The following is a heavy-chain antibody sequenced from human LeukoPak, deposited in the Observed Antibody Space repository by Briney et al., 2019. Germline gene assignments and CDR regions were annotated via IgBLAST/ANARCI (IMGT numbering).Heavy chain of an antibody. CDR1: GNTLTELS. D-gene: IGHD6-25*01. V-gene: IGHV1-24*01. J-gene: IGHJ4*02. Sequence: GASVKVPCKVSGNTLTELSMHWVRQAPGKGLEWMGGFDPEDGETIYAQQFQGRVTMTEDTTADTAYMEMRSLRYDDTAVYYCATAPGYISVWGQGTLVTVSS. CDR2: FDPEDGET. CDR3: ATAPGYISV.